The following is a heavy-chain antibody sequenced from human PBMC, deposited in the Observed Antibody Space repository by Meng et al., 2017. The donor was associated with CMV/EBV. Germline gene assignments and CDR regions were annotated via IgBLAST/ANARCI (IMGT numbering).Heavy chain of an antibody. Sequence: VSGGSISSYSWSWIRQPAGKGLEWIGRIYTSGSTNYNPSLKSRVTMSVDTSKNQFSLKLSSVTAADTAVYYCARDLGAAADPNRFDPWGQGTLVTVSS. CDR1: GGSISSYS. D-gene: IGHD6-13*01. CDR2: IYTSGST. J-gene: IGHJ5*02. CDR3: ARDLGAAADPNRFDP. V-gene: IGHV4-4*07.